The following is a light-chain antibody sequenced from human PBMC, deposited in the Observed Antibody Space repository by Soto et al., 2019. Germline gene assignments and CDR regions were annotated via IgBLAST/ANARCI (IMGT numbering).Light chain of an antibody. J-gene: IGLJ1*01. CDR1: SSDVGAYNF. V-gene: IGLV2-8*01. CDR2: EVN. Sequence: QSALAQPPSASGSPGQSVTISCTGTSSDVGAYNFVSWYQQHPGKAPKLLIHEVNRRPSGVPDRFSASKSGNTATLTVSGLQAEDEADYYCTSHGGANKLYVFGTGTKVTVL. CDR3: TSHGGANKLYV.